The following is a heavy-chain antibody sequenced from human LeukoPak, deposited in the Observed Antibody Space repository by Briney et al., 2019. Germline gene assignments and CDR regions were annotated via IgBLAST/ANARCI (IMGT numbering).Heavy chain of an antibody. CDR1: GFTFSSDW. CDR2: INSDGSRK. J-gene: IGHJ6*02. V-gene: IGHV3-74*01. CDR3: ARDHIVATGYYGMDV. Sequence: GGSLRLSCAASGFTFSSDWMHGVRQAPGKGLVWVSRINSDGSRKSYADSVKGRFTISRDNAKNTLYLQMNRLRAEDTAVYYCARDHIVATGYYGMDVWGQGTTVTVSS. D-gene: IGHD5-12*01.